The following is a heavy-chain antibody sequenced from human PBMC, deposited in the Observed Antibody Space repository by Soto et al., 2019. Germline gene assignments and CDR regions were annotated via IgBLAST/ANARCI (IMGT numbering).Heavy chain of an antibody. V-gene: IGHV5-51*01. D-gene: IGHD3-10*02. CDR1: GYSFTSYW. J-gene: IGHJ5*02. Sequence: PGESLKISCKGSGYSFTSYWIGWVRQMPGKGLEWMGIIHPGDSDTRYSPSFQGQVTISADKSISTAYLQWSSLKASDTAMYYCARQPRFGELGYYWFDPWGQGTLVTVSS. CDR2: IHPGDSDT. CDR3: ARQPRFGELGYYWFDP.